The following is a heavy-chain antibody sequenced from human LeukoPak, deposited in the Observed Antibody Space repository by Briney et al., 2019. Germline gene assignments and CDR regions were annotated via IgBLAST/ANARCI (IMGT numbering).Heavy chain of an antibody. Sequence: SETLSLTCTVSGGSISSGSYYWSWIRQPAGKGLEWIGRIYTSGSTNYNPSLKSRVTISVDTSKNQFSLKLSSVTAADTAVYNCASSPLPHGYYDSSGYYYWGQGTLVTVSS. CDR3: ASSPLPHGYYDSSGYYY. CDR2: IYTSGST. CDR1: GGSISSGSYY. D-gene: IGHD3-22*01. V-gene: IGHV4-61*02. J-gene: IGHJ4*02.